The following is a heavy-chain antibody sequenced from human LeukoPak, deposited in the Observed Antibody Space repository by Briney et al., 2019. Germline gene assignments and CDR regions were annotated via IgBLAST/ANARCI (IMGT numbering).Heavy chain of an antibody. CDR1: GFTFSSYG. CDR3: ASAAGTFDN. D-gene: IGHD6-19*01. CDR2: IWYDGSNK. Sequence: GGSLRLSCAASGFTFSSYGMHWVRQAPGKGLEWVAVIWYDGSNKYNADSVKGRFTISRDNSKNMLYLQMNSLRAEDTAVYYCASAAGTFDNWGQGTLVTVSS. V-gene: IGHV3-33*01. J-gene: IGHJ4*02.